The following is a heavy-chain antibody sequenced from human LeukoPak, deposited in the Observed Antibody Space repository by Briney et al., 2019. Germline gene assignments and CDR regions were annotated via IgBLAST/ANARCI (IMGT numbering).Heavy chain of an antibody. CDR2: ISGSGGST. D-gene: IGHD4-17*01. Sequence: GGSLRLSCAASGFTFSSYAMSWVRQAPGKGLEWVSAISGSGGSTYYADSVKGRFTISRDNSKNTLYLQMNSLRAEDTAVYYCAKGADYGDYGGTYYSDYWGQGTLVTVSS. V-gene: IGHV3-23*01. J-gene: IGHJ4*02. CDR3: AKGADYGDYGGTYYSDY. CDR1: GFTFSSYA.